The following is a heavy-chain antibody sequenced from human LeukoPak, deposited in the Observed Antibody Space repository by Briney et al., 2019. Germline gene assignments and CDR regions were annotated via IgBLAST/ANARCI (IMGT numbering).Heavy chain of an antibody. Sequence: ASVKVSCTASGGTFSSYAISWVRQAPGQGLEWMGRIDPKSGDTNYAQKFQGRVTLTRDTSISTAYMELNRLRSDDTAVYYCARDNGVGATTVWFDPWGQGSLVTVSS. J-gene: IGHJ5*02. CDR3: ARDNGVGATTVWFDP. D-gene: IGHD1-26*01. CDR1: GGTFSSYA. CDR2: IDPKSGDT. V-gene: IGHV1-2*06.